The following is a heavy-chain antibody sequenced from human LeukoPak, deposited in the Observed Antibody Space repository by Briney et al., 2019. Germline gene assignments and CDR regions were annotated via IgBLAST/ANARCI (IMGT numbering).Heavy chain of an antibody. CDR2: ISYDGSNK. Sequence: PRGSLRLSCAASGFTFSSYGMHWVRQAPGKGLEWVAVISYDGSNKYYADSVKGRFTISRDNSKNTLYLQMNSLRAEDTAVYYCAKDQLRIVGATPPHRYFDYWGQGTLVTVSS. CDR3: AKDQLRIVGATPPHRYFDY. J-gene: IGHJ4*02. V-gene: IGHV3-30*18. D-gene: IGHD1-26*01. CDR1: GFTFSSYG.